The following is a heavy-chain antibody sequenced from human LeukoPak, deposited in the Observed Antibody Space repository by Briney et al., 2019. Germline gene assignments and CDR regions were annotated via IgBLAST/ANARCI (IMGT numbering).Heavy chain of an antibody. D-gene: IGHD6-13*01. J-gene: IGHJ4*02. CDR3: ASSIAAAGFDY. V-gene: IGHV1-46*01. Sequence: ASVKVSCRASGYTFTSYYMHWVRQAPGQGLEWMGIINPSGGSTSYAQKFQGRVTMTRDTSTSTVYMELSSLRSEDTAVYYCASSIAAAGFDYWGQGTLVTVSS. CDR1: GYTFTSYY. CDR2: INPSGGST.